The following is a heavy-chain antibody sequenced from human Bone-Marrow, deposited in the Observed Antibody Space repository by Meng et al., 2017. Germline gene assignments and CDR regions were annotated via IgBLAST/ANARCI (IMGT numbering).Heavy chain of an antibody. J-gene: IGHJ4*02. D-gene: IGHD4-11*01. Sequence: VQLQESGPGLVKPYQTLSLTCTVFGGSISSYYWSWIRQPPGKGLEWIGEINHSGSTNYNPSLESRATISVDTSQNNLSLKLSSVTAADSAVYYCARGPTTMAHDFDYWGQGTLVTVSS. CDR1: GGSISSYY. CDR2: INHSGST. CDR3: ARGPTTMAHDFDY. V-gene: IGHV4-59*12.